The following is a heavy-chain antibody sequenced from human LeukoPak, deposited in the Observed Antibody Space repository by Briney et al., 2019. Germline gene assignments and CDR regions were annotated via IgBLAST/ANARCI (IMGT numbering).Heavy chain of an antibody. J-gene: IGHJ4*02. V-gene: IGHV3-7*01. D-gene: IGHD2-2*01. CDR1: GFTYSSYW. CDR3: AWGQLPLN. CDR2: IKQDGSEK. Sequence: GGSLRLSCAASGFTYSSYWMSWVRQAPGKGLEWVANIKQDGSEKYYVDSVKGRFTISRDNAKSSLYLQMNSLRVEDTAVYYRAWGQLPLNWGQGTLVTVSS.